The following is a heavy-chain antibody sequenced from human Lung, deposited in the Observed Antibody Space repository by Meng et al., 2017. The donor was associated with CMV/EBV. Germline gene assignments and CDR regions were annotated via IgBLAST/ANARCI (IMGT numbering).Heavy chain of an antibody. V-gene: IGHV4-4*02. D-gene: IGHD6-19*01. Sequence: QGQLRRSGPGLVKPSGTLSLTCAGSGGSISSSNWWSWVRQPPGKGLEWIGEIYHSGSTNYNPSLKSRVTISVDKSKNQFSLKLSSVTAADTAVYYCASFPPPGKQWLVTDYWGQGTLVTVSS. J-gene: IGHJ4*02. CDR2: IYHSGST. CDR1: GGSISSSNW. CDR3: ASFPPPGKQWLVTDY.